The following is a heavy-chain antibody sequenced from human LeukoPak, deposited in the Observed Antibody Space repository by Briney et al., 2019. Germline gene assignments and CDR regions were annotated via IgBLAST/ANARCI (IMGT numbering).Heavy chain of an antibody. CDR1: GYSFTSYW. D-gene: IGHD2-2*01. V-gene: IGHV5-51*01. J-gene: IGHJ4*02. Sequence: LGESLKISCKGSGYSFTSYWIGWVRQVPGKGLEWMGIIYPGDSDTRYSPSFQGQVTISADKSISTAYLQWSSLKASDTAMYYCARLSSSTSSSTEALDYWGQGTLVTVSS. CDR2: IYPGDSDT. CDR3: ARLSSSTSSSTEALDY.